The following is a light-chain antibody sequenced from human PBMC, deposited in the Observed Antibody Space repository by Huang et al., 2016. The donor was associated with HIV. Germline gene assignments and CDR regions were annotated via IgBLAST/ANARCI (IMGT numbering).Light chain of an antibody. CDR3: QQYNNWRT. Sequence: GERATLSCRASQSVSSNLAWYQQKPGQAPRLLIYGASTRATGIPARFSGSGSGTEFTLTISSLQSEDFAVYYCQQYNNWRTFGQGTKVEIK. CDR2: GAS. V-gene: IGKV3-15*01. CDR1: QSVSSN. J-gene: IGKJ1*01.